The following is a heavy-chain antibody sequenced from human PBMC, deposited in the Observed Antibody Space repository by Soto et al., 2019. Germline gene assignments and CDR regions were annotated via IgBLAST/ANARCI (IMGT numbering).Heavy chain of an antibody. CDR2: INHSGST. Sequence: PSETLSLTCAVYGGSFSGYYWSWIRQPPGKGLEWIGEINHSGSTKYNPSLKSRVTISVDTSKNQFSLKLSSVTAADTAVYYCASPSRFDSRGYYFDSRGQGTQVTVSS. V-gene: IGHV4-34*01. CDR3: ASPSRFDSRGYYFDS. J-gene: IGHJ4*02. CDR1: GGSFSGYY. D-gene: IGHD3-22*01.